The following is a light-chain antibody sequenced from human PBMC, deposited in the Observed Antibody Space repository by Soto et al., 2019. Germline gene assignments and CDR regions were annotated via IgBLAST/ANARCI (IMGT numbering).Light chain of an antibody. Sequence: EIVLTQSPATLSLSPGERATLSCRTSQSVGTYLAWYQHNPGQAPRLLIYDASNRATGIPARFSGSVSGTDFTLTISSPEPEDFAVYYCQQRYNWPNTFGQGTKLEIK. CDR1: QSVGTY. CDR2: DAS. CDR3: QQRYNWPNT. V-gene: IGKV3-11*01. J-gene: IGKJ2*01.